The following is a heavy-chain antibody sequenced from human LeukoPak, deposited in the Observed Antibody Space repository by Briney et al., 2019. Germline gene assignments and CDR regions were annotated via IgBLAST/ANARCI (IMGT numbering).Heavy chain of an antibody. D-gene: IGHD1-26*01. J-gene: IGHJ4*02. CDR3: ARGWDHTY. CDR1: GFNISPFW. V-gene: IGHV3-7*01. CDR2: IRGDGSRL. Sequence: GGSLRLSCVASGFNISPFWMTWVRQAPDKGLEWVANIRGDGSRLYYVDSVKGRFTISRDNAKNSLYLQMSNLRADDTSVYYCARGWDHTYWGQGTLVTVSS.